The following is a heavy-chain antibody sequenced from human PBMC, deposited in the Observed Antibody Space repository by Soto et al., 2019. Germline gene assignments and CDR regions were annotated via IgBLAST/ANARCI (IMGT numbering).Heavy chain of an antibody. D-gene: IGHD6-13*01. Sequence: ASVKVSCKASGYTFTSYGISWVRQAPGQRLEWMGWINAGNGNTKYSQKFQGRVTITRDTSASTAYMELSSLRSEDTALYYCARELGSSWYIRWFDPWGQGALVTVSS. V-gene: IGHV1-3*01. J-gene: IGHJ5*02. CDR1: GYTFTSYG. CDR2: INAGNGNT. CDR3: ARELGSSWYIRWFDP.